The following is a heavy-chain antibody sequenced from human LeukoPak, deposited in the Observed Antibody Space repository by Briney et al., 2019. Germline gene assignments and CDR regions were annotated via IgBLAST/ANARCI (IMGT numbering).Heavy chain of an antibody. D-gene: IGHD3-3*01. V-gene: IGHV1-2*02. CDR3: ARDSSEWLFDY. Sequence: ASVKVSCKASGYTFTSYGISWVRQAPGQGLEWMGWINPNSGGTNYAQKFQGRVTMTRDTSISTAYMELSRLRSDDTAVYHCARDSSEWLFDYWGQGTLVTVSS. J-gene: IGHJ4*02. CDR1: GYTFTSYG. CDR2: INPNSGGT.